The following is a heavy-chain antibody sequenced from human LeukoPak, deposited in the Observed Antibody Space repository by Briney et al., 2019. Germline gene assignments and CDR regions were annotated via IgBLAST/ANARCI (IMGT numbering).Heavy chain of an antibody. CDR3: ARTRKWSFDY. V-gene: IGHV6-1*01. CDR2: TYYRSKWYN. D-gene: IGHD2-15*01. J-gene: IGHJ4*02. CDR1: GDSVTSNSVA. Sequence: SSQTLTLSCAISGDSVTSNSVAWNRLRQSPSRGLEWLGTTYYRSKWYNDYAVSVKSRITINPDTSKNQFSLQLNSVTPEDTAVYCCARTRKWSFDYWGQGTLVTVSS.